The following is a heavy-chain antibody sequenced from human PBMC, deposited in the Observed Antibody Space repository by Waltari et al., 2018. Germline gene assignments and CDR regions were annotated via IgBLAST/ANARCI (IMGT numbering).Heavy chain of an antibody. D-gene: IGHD2-2*01. Sequence: QLQLQESGPGLVKPSETLSLTCTVSGGSIISTHYYWGWIRQPPGKWLEWIGNIYNTGNTYSNPSLQSRATISVDTSKNQYSLRLRSVTAAYTALYYCAILDVDRGSSGWVPWDYWGQGTLVTVSS. J-gene: IGHJ4*02. V-gene: IGHV4-39*01. CDR2: IYNTGNT. CDR1: GGSIISTHYY. CDR3: AILDVDRGSSGWVPWDY.